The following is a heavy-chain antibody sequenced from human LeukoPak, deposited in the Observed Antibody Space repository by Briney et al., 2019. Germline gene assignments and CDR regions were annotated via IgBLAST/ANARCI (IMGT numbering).Heavy chain of an antibody. CDR2: LDPEDGET. CDR1: GYILTELS. V-gene: IGHV1-24*01. Sequence: ASVKVSCKVSGYILTELSMHWVRQAPGKGPEWTGGLDPEDGETIYSQNFQGRVTMTEDISTDTAYMELSSLRSEDTAVYYCATSIKDQYYDLLTGYHHYMDVWGKGTTVTVSS. J-gene: IGHJ6*03. CDR3: ATSIKDQYYDLLTGYHHYMDV. D-gene: IGHD3-9*01.